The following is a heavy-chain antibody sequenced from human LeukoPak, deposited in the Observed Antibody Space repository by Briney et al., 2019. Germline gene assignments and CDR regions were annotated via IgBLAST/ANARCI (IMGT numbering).Heavy chain of an antibody. D-gene: IGHD1-1*01. V-gene: IGHV3-7*03. J-gene: IGHJ4*02. CDR3: ARSQLEWVY. CDR1: GFTFSSYW. CDR2: IKQDGSEK. Sequence: GGSLRLSCAASGFTFSSYWMSWVRQAPGKGLEWVANIKQDGSEKYYVHSVKSRFTISRGNAKNSLYLQMNSLRAEDTAVYYCARSQLEWVYWGQGTLVTVSS.